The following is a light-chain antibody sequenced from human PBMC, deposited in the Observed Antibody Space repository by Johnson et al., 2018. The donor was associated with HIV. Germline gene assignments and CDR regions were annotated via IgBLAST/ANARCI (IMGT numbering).Light chain of an antibody. CDR2: ENN. CDR3: GTWDSSLSAHYV. J-gene: IGLJ1*01. CDR1: SSNIGNNY. V-gene: IGLV1-51*02. Sequence: QSVLTQPPSVSAAPGQKVTISCSGSSSNIGNNYVSWYQQLPGTAPKLLIYENNKRPSGIPDRFSGSKSGTSATLAITGLQPWDEADYYCGTWDSSLSAHYVFGTGTKVTVL.